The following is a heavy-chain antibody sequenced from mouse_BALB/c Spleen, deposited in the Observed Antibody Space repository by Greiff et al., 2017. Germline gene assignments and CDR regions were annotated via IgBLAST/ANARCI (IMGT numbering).Heavy chain of an antibody. V-gene: IGHV1S81*02. CDR1: GYTFTSYW. Sequence: VQLKQPGAELVKPGASVKLSCKASGYTFTSYWMHWVKQTPGQGLEWIGEINPSNGRTNYNEKFTSKATLTVDKSTRTAYMQLRNQTADDSAVYYCARRGGYWYFDVWGAGTTVTVSS. CDR2: INPSNGRT. J-gene: IGHJ1*01. CDR3: ARRGGYWYFDV.